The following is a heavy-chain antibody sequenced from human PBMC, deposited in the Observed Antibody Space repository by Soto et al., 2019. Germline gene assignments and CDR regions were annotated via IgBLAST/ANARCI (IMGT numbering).Heavy chain of an antibody. CDR1: GFTFSSYG. D-gene: IGHD3-3*01. CDR3: ARLLHYGMDV. CDR2: IWYDGSNK. V-gene: IGHV3-33*01. Sequence: QVQLVESGGGVVQPGRSLRLSCAASGFTFSSYGMHWVRQAPGKGLEWVAVIWYDGSNKHYADSVKGRFTISRDNSKNTLYMQVNSLRAEDTAVSYCARLLHYGMDVWGQGTTVTVSS. J-gene: IGHJ6*02.